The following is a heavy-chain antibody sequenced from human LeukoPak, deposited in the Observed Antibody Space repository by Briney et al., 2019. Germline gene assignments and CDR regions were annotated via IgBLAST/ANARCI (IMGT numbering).Heavy chain of an antibody. Sequence: KSSETLSLTCAVCGGSFSGHYWGWIRQPPGKGLEWIGSIYYSGSTYYNPSLKSRVTISVDTSQNQFSLKLSSVTAADTAVYYCARHFTVPNTSSWYYFDYWGQGILVTAS. CDR1: GGSFSGHY. CDR2: IYYSGST. D-gene: IGHD6-13*01. J-gene: IGHJ4*02. V-gene: IGHV4-39*01. CDR3: ARHFTVPNTSSWYYFDY.